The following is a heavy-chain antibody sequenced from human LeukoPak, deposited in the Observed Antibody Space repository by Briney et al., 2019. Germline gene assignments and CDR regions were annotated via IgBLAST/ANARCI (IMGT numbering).Heavy chain of an antibody. CDR2: VYYSGST. Sequence: PSETLSLTCIVSGVSISSYYWSWIRQPPGKGLEWIGYVYYSGSTNYNPSLKSRVTISLDTSKNQFSLKLNPVTAADTAVYYCARDTAYGSGSYSFDYWGQGILVSVSS. V-gene: IGHV4-59*01. CDR3: ARDTAYGSGSYSFDY. CDR1: GVSISSYY. D-gene: IGHD3-10*01. J-gene: IGHJ4*02.